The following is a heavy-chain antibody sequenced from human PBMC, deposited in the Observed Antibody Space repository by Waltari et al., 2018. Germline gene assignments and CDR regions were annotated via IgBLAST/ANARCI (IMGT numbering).Heavy chain of an antibody. V-gene: IGHV4-30-2*01. CDR3: ARWTTVTQYCFDY. CDR1: GGSISSYDCS. CDR2: IYDSGST. J-gene: IGHJ4*02. Sequence: QLQLQESGSGLVKPSQTLSLTCAVSGGSISSYDCSWSWIRQPPGKGLEWIGYIYDSGSTYYNPSLKSRVTISIDRSKNQFSLKLSSVTAADTAVYYCARWTTVTQYCFDYWGQGTLVTVSS. D-gene: IGHD4-17*01.